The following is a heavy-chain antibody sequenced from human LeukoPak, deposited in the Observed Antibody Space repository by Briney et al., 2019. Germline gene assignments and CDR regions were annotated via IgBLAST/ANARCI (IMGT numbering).Heavy chain of an antibody. D-gene: IGHD4-11*01. V-gene: IGHV1-69*05. CDR1: GGTFSSYA. Sequence: ASVKVSCKASGGTFSSYAISWVRQAPGQGLEWMGGIIPIFGTANYAQKFQGRVTITTDESTSTAYMELSSLRSEDTAVYYCARCMHDYSNLYYFDYWGQGTLVTVSS. CDR3: ARCMHDYSNLYYFDY. CDR2: IIPIFGTA. J-gene: IGHJ4*02.